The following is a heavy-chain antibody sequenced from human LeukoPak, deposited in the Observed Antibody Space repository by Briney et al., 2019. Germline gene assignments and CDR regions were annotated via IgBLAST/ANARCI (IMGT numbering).Heavy chain of an antibody. CDR1: GGSISSYY. Sequence: SETLSLTCTVSGGSISSYYWSWIRQPPGKGLEWIGYIYHSGSTYYNPSLKSRVTISVDRSKNQFSLKLSSVTAADTAVYYCARTGTGYDAFDIWGQGTMVTVSS. D-gene: IGHD1-7*01. J-gene: IGHJ3*02. V-gene: IGHV4-59*12. CDR2: IYHSGST. CDR3: ARTGTGYDAFDI.